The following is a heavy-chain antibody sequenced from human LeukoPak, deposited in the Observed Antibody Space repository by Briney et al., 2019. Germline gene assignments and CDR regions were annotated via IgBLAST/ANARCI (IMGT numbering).Heavy chain of an antibody. CDR2: IIPIFGTA. D-gene: IGHD4-4*01. CDR1: GGTFSSYA. Sequence: SVKVSCKASGGTFSSYAISWVRQASGQGLEWMGGIIPIFGTANYAQKFQGRVTITADESTSTAYMELSSLRSEDTAVYYCARVLHAHYYYGMDVWGQGTTVTVSS. J-gene: IGHJ6*02. V-gene: IGHV1-69*01. CDR3: ARVLHAHYYYGMDV.